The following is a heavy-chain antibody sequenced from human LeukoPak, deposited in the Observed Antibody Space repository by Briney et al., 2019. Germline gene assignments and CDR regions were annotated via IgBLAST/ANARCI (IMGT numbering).Heavy chain of an antibody. Sequence: SVKVSCKASGYTFTSYYMHWVRQAPGQGLEWMGGIIPIFGTANYAQKFQGRVTITTDESTSTAYMELSSLRSEDTAVYYCARVMTTYNWFDPWGQGTLVTVSS. CDR3: ARVMTTYNWFDP. J-gene: IGHJ5*02. V-gene: IGHV1-69*05. D-gene: IGHD4-11*01. CDR1: GYTFTSYY. CDR2: IIPIFGTA.